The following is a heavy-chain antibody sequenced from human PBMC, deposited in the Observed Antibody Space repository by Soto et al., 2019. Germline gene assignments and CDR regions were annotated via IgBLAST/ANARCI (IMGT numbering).Heavy chain of an antibody. Sequence: QVQLVQSGAEVKKPGSSVKVSCKASGGTFSSYAISWVRQAPGQGLEWMGGIIPIFGTANYAQKFQGRVTITADESTSTAYMELGSLRSEDTAVYYCARGLWFGDGYYYYGMDVWGQGTTVTVSS. V-gene: IGHV1-69*12. CDR3: ARGLWFGDGYYYYGMDV. CDR2: IIPIFGTA. J-gene: IGHJ6*02. CDR1: GGTFSSYA. D-gene: IGHD3-10*01.